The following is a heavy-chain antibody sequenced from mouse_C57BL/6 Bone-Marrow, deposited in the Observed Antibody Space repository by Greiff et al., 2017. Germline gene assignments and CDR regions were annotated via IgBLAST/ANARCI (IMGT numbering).Heavy chain of an antibody. CDR3: TRSFITTVVAFDY. J-gene: IGHJ2*01. Sequence: QVQLQQSGAELVRPGASVTLSCKASGYTFNDYEMHWVKQTPVHGLEWIGAIDPETGGTAYNQKFKGKAILTADKSSSTAYMELRSLTSEASAVYYVTRSFITTVVAFDYWGQGTTLTGSS. V-gene: IGHV1-15*01. D-gene: IGHD1-1*01. CDR2: IDPETGGT. CDR1: GYTFNDYE.